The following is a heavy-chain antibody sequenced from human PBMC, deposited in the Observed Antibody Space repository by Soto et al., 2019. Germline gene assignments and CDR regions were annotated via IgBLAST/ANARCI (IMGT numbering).Heavy chain of an antibody. CDR3: ARAVPAAHLYYFEY. V-gene: IGHV4-59*01. CDR1: GGSISSYY. Sequence: SETLSLTCTVSGGSISSYYWSWIRQPPGKGLEWIGYIYYSGSTNYNPSPKSRVTISVDTSKNQFSLKLSSVTAADTAVYYCARAVPAAHLYYFEYWGQGTLVTVSS. CDR2: IYYSGST. J-gene: IGHJ4*02. D-gene: IGHD2-2*01.